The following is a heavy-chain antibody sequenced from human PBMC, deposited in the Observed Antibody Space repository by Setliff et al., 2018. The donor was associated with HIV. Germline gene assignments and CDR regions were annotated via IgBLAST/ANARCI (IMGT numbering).Heavy chain of an antibody. V-gene: IGHV3-74*01. D-gene: IGHD3-9*01. CDR2: IKSDGTYT. Sequence: PGGSLRLSCAASGFTFSNYWMHWVRQAPGKGLVSVSRIKSDGTYTNYADSVKGRLTMTRNTSIDTAYMELTGLTADDTAVYYCATLFIGYPDSWGQGTLVTV. CDR1: GFTFSNYW. J-gene: IGHJ5*02. CDR3: ATLFIGYPDS.